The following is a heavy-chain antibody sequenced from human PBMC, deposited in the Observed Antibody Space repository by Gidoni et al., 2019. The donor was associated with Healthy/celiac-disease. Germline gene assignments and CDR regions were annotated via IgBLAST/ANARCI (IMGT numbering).Heavy chain of an antibody. J-gene: IGHJ6*03. V-gene: IGHV3-33*01. CDR1: GFTFRSYG. CDR3: ARELREYCSSTSCYTVNYYYYYMDV. Sequence: QVQLVASGGGVVQPGRSLRLSCAASGFTFRSYGMHWVRQAPGKGLEGVAVIWYDGSNKYYADSVKGRFTISRDNSKNTLYLQMNSLRAEDTAVYYCARELREYCSSTSCYTVNYYYYYMDVWGKGTTVTVSS. CDR2: IWYDGSNK. D-gene: IGHD2-2*02.